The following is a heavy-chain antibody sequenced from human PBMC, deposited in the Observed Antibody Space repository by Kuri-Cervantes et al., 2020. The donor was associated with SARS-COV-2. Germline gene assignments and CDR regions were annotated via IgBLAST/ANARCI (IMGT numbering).Heavy chain of an antibody. Sequence: SETLSLTCTVSGGSINPYYWNWLRLTPGKALEWIGHVHHTGTTNYSPSLKSRLTISLDTSKSQFSLKLTSVTAADTGLYFCARGRTTDLDSWGQGTLVTVSS. CDR2: VHHTGTT. D-gene: IGHD4-11*01. V-gene: IGHV4-59*12. CDR3: ARGRTTDLDS. CDR1: GGSINPYY. J-gene: IGHJ4*02.